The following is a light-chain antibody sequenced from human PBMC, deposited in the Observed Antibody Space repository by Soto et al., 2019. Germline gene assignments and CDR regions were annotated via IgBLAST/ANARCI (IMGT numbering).Light chain of an antibody. CDR1: QTISSW. CDR2: KTS. Sequence: DSQTTQSPSTLSASVGDRDTINCRASQTISSWLAWYQQKPGKAPKLLIYKTSSLDSGVPSRFSGSGSGTEFTLTISGLQADDFATYYCQQYDSYSGTFGQGTKVDI. CDR3: QQYDSYSGT. J-gene: IGKJ1*01. V-gene: IGKV1-5*03.